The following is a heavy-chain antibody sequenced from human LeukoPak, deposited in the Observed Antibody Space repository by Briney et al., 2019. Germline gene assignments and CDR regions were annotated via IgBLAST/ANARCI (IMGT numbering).Heavy chain of an antibody. CDR1: GVTLSSYA. J-gene: IGHJ4*02. CDR3: ARSGYSYAGY. CDR2: ISSSGSGGNT. Sequence: GGSLRLSCAASGVTLSSYAMSWARQAPGKGLEWVSGISSSGSGGNTYYADSVKGRFTISRDSSKNTLFLHMNTLRAEDTAIYYCARSGYSYAGYWGQGTLVTVSS. D-gene: IGHD5-18*01. V-gene: IGHV3-23*01.